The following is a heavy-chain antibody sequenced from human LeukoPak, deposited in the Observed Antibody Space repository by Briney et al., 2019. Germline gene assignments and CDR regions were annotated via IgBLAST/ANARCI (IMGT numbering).Heavy chain of an antibody. D-gene: IGHD2-15*01. V-gene: IGHV4-34*01. CDR2: INHSGNS. CDR1: GGSFSGYY. Sequence: SETLSPTCAVYGGSFSGYYWSWIRQPPGKGLEWIGEINHSGNSNYNPSLKSRVTISVDTSKNQFSLKLSSVTAADTAVYYCARRVVVAANIYYFDYWGQGTLVTVSS. CDR3: ARRVVVAANIYYFDY. J-gene: IGHJ4*02.